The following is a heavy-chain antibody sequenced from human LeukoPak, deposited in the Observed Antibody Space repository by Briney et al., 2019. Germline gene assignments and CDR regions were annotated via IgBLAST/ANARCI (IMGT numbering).Heavy chain of an antibody. J-gene: IGHJ5*02. V-gene: IGHV3-7*01. CDR1: GFTFGNYW. CDR3: ARTAGLSWFDP. CDR2: IKEDGSEK. Sequence: PGGSLRLSCAASGFTFGNYWMSWVRQAPGKGLEWVANIKEDGSEKYYVDSVKGRFTISRDNAKNSLYLQMNSLRAEDTAVYYCARTAGLSWFDPWGQGTLVTVSS. D-gene: IGHD6-19*01.